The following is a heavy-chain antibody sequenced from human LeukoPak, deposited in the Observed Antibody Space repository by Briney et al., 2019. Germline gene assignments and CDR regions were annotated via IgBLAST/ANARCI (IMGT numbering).Heavy chain of an antibody. V-gene: IGHV1-69*13. CDR2: IIPIFGSA. CDR3: AREGYSYGSGDYFDY. CDR1: GGTFSSYA. Sequence: SVKVSCKASGGTFSSYAISWVRQAPGQGLEWMGGIIPIFGSANYAQQFQDRVTITADESSSTAYMELSSLRSEDTAVYYCAREGYSYGSGDYFDYWGQGTLVTVSS. J-gene: IGHJ4*02. D-gene: IGHD5-18*01.